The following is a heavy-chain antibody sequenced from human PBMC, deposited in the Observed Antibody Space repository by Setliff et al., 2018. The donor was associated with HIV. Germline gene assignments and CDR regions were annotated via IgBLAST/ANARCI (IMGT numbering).Heavy chain of an antibody. Sequence: KSSETLSLTCVVSDYSIGSGYYWGWVRQPPGRGLEWIGTIYQNGDTYYSPSLKSRLTISVDTSKNRFSLRLTSVTAADTGMYFCTREPMLRGLRHAFDIWGQGTMVTVSS. J-gene: IGHJ3*02. CDR1: DYSIGSGYY. CDR2: IYQNGDT. CDR3: TREPMLRGLRHAFDI. V-gene: IGHV4-38-2*02. D-gene: IGHD3-10*01.